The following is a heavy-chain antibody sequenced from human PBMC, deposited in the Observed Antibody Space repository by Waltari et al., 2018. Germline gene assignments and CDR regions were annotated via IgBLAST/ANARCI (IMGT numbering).Heavy chain of an antibody. J-gene: IGHJ4*02. V-gene: IGHV3-7*01. CDR3: ARSGSLAENY. CDR1: GFTFRSYW. D-gene: IGHD1-26*01. CDR2: IKQDGSEK. Sequence: EVQLVESGGGLVQPGGSLRLSCAASGFTFRSYWMSWVRQAPGKGLEWVANIKQDGSEKYYVDSVKGRFTISRDNAKNSLYLQMNSLRAEDTAVYYCARSGSLAENYWGQGTLVTVSS.